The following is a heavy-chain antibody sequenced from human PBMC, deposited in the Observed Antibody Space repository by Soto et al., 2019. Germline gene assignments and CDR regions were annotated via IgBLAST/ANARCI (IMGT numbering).Heavy chain of an antibody. CDR2: ISSTTNYI. CDR3: ARESEDLTSNFDY. V-gene: IGHV3-21*06. CDR1: GFNFTRYS. Sequence: GGSLRLSCAASGFNFTRYSMNWVRQAPGKGLEWVSSISSTTNYIYYGDSMKGRFTISRDNAKNSLYLEMNSLRAEDTAVYYCARESEDLTSNFDYWGQGTLVPVSS. J-gene: IGHJ4*02.